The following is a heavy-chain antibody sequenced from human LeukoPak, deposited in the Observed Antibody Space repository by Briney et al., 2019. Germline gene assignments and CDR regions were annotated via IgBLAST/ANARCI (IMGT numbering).Heavy chain of an antibody. Sequence: GSLRLSCVASGFTFRNYYLPWVRQVPGKGLVWVSRISGDGSSIFYADSVKGRFTISRDNAKNSLYVQMNSLRADDSAVYYCARSSNGVYIQWGQGTLVTVSS. CDR1: GFTFRNYY. CDR2: ISGDGSSI. J-gene: IGHJ4*02. D-gene: IGHD2-8*01. V-gene: IGHV3-74*01. CDR3: ARSSNGVYIQ.